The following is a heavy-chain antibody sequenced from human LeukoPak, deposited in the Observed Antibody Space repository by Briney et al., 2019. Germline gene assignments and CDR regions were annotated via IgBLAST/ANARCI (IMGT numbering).Heavy chain of an antibody. CDR3: ARGPRPRITMVRGVIIVGPYFDY. J-gene: IGHJ4*02. CDR2: ISSSGSTI. V-gene: IGHV3-48*03. D-gene: IGHD3-10*01. Sequence: PAGSLRLSCAASGFTFSSYEMTWVRQPPGKGLAWVSYISSSGSTIYYADSVKGRLTLSRDNAKNSLYLQMNSLRAEDTAVYYCARGPRPRITMVRGVIIVGPYFDYWGQGTLLTVSS. CDR1: GFTFSSYE.